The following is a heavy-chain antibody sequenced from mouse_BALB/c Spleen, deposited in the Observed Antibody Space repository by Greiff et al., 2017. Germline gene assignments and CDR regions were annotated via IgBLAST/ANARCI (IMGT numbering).Heavy chain of an antibody. CDR1: GYSFTGYN. CDR2: IDPYYGST. D-gene: IGHD1-1*01. J-gene: IGHJ1*01. CDR3: ARGDGSRWYFDV. Sequence: EVQRVESGPELEKPGASVKISCKASGYSFTGYNMNWVKQSNGKSLEWIGNIDPYYGSTSYNQKFKGKATLTVDKSSSTAYMQLKSLTSEDSAVYYCARGDGSRWYFDVWGAGTTVTVSS. V-gene: IGHV1-39*01.